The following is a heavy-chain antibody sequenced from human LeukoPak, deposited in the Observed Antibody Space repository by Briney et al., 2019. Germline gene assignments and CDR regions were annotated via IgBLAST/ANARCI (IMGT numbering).Heavy chain of an antibody. CDR2: IYYSGST. Sequence: SETLSLTCTVSGGSISSYYWSWIRQPPGKGLEWIGYIYYSGSTNCNPSLKSRVTISVDTSKNQFSLKLSSVTAADTAVYYCARDLRAAALFDPWGQGTLVTVSS. J-gene: IGHJ5*02. V-gene: IGHV4-59*01. CDR3: ARDLRAAALFDP. CDR1: GGSISSYY. D-gene: IGHD2-15*01.